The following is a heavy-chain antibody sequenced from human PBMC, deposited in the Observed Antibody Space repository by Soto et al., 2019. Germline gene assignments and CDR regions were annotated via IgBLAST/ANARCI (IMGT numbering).Heavy chain of an antibody. CDR3: AKSRDIVATIALEY. CDR2: ISGSGGST. D-gene: IGHD5-12*01. V-gene: IGHV3-23*01. CDR1: GFTFSSYA. Sequence: GGSPRLSCAASGFTFSSYAMSWVRQAPGKGLEWVSAISGSGGSTYYADSVKGRFTISRDNSKNTLYLQMNSLRAEDTAGYYCAKSRDIVATIALEYWGQGTLVTVSS. J-gene: IGHJ4*02.